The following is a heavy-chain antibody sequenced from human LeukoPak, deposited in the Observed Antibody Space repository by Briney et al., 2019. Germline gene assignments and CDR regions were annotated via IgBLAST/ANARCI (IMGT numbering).Heavy chain of an antibody. J-gene: IGHJ6*03. CDR1: GGSIISSSYY. Sequence: SETLSLTCTVSGGSIISSSYYWGWIRQPPGKGLEWIGSIYYSGSTYYNPSLKSRVTISVDTSKNQFSLKLSSVTAADTAVYYCARTTMVRGTYYMDVWGKGTTVTISS. CDR2: IYYSGST. D-gene: IGHD3-10*01. V-gene: IGHV4-39*07. CDR3: ARTTMVRGTYYMDV.